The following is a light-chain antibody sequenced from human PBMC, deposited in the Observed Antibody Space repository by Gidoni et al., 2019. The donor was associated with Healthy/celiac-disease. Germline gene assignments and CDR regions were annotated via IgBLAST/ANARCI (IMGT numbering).Light chain of an antibody. CDR1: RRDVGGYNY. V-gene: IGLV2-14*01. J-gene: IGLJ3*02. Sequence: QSALTQPASVSGSPGQSITIPCTGTRRDVGGYNYVSWYQQHPGKAPKLMIYEVSNRPSGVPDRFSGSKSGNTASLTISGLQAEDEADYYCSSYTSSSTLDWVFGGGTKLTVL. CDR2: EVS. CDR3: SSYTSSSTLDWV.